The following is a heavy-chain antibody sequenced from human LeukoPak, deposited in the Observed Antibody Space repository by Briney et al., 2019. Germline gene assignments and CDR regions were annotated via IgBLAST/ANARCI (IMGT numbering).Heavy chain of an antibody. CDR1: GGSISSYY. V-gene: IGHV4-59*01. CDR2: IYYSGST. D-gene: IGHD3-10*01. Sequence: SETLSLTRTVSGGSISSYYWSWIRQPPGKGLEWIGYIYYSGSTNYNPSLKSRVTISVDTSKNQFSLKLSSVTAADTAVYYCARSSVLWFGELGRDYYFDYWGQGILVTVSS. J-gene: IGHJ4*02. CDR3: ARSSVLWFGELGRDYYFDY.